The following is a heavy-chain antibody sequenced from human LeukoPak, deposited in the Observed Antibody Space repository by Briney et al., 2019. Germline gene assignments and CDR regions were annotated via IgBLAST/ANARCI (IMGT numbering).Heavy chain of an antibody. CDR2: ISAYNGNT. V-gene: IGHV1-18*01. Sequence: VASVKVSCKASGYTFTNYAISWVRQAPGQGLEWMGWISAYNGNTNYAQKFQGRVTMTTDTSTSTAYMELRSLRFDDTAVYYCARMHSSGWPLDAFDFWGQGTMVTVSS. J-gene: IGHJ3*01. CDR1: GYTFTNYA. CDR3: ARMHSSGWPLDAFDF. D-gene: IGHD6-19*01.